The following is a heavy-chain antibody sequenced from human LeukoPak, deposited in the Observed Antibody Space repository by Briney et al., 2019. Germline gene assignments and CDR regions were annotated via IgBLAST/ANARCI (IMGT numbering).Heavy chain of an antibody. Sequence: ASVKVSCKVSGYTLTELSMHWVRQAPGKGLEWMGGFDPEDGETIYAQEFQGRVTMTEDTSTDTAYMELSSLRSEDTAVYYCATTPVRVRGVIIDYYFDYWGQGTLVTVSS. CDR2: FDPEDGET. D-gene: IGHD3-10*01. CDR1: GYTLTELS. V-gene: IGHV1-24*01. CDR3: ATTPVRVRGVIIDYYFDY. J-gene: IGHJ4*02.